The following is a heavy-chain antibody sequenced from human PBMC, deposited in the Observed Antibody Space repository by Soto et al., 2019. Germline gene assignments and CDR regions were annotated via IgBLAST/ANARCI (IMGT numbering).Heavy chain of an antibody. D-gene: IGHD2-2*02. CDR1: GGSISSGGYY. V-gene: IGHV4-31*03. Sequence: TLSLACTVSGGSISSGGYYWSWILQHPGKALEWIGYIYYSGSTYYNPSLKSRVTISVDTSKNQFSLKLSSVTAADTAVYYCARVKRKYCSSTSCYTGNWFDPWGQGTLVTVSS. J-gene: IGHJ5*02. CDR3: ARVKRKYCSSTSCYTGNWFDP. CDR2: IYYSGST.